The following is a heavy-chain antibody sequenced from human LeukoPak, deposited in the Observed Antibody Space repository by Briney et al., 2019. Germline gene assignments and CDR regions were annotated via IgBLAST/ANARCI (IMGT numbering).Heavy chain of an antibody. CDR3: ARDPSNADTGEIDY. D-gene: IGHD5-18*01. Sequence: ASVKVSCKASGYTFTGYYIHWVRQAPGQGLEWMGWINPNSGGTNYAQKFQGRVTMTRDTSISTAYMELSRLRSDDTAVYYCARDPSNADTGEIDYWGQGTLVTVSS. CDR2: INPNSGGT. J-gene: IGHJ4*02. CDR1: GYTFTGYY. V-gene: IGHV1-2*02.